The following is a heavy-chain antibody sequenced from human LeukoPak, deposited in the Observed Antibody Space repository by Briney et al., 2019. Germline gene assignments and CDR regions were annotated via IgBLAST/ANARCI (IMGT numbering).Heavy chain of an antibody. Sequence: GSSVKVSCKASGGTFSSYAISWVRQAPGQGLEWTGRIIPIFGTANYAQNFQGRVTLTTDESTSTAYMELSSLRSEDTAVYYWARIDGRGRPYYYDSSGYYSDAFDIWGQGTMVTVSS. CDR1: GGTFSSYA. CDR3: ARIDGRGRPYYYDSSGYYSDAFDI. V-gene: IGHV1-69*05. CDR2: IIPIFGTA. D-gene: IGHD3-22*01. J-gene: IGHJ3*02.